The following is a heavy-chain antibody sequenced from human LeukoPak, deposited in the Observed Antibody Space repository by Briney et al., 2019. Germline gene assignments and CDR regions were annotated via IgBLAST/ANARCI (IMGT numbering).Heavy chain of an antibody. V-gene: IGHV1-2*02. Sequence: ASVKVSCKASEYTFTGYYIHWVRQAPGQGLEWMGWIDPNTGDSNYVQKFQGRVTMTRDTSISTAHMELSRLRSDDTAVYYCARGRDIWSPFHYWGQGTLVTVSS. J-gene: IGHJ4*02. CDR2: IDPNTGDS. D-gene: IGHD1-1*01. CDR3: ARGRDIWSPFHY. CDR1: EYTFTGYY.